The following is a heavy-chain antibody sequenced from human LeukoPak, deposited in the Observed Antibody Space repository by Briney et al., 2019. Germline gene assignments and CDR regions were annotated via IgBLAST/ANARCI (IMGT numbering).Heavy chain of an antibody. V-gene: IGHV4-59*01. CDR2: IYDSGNT. Sequence: SETLSLTCTVSGGPISSYYWSWIRQPPGKGLEWIGYIYDSGNTNYNPSLKSRVTISVDTSKNQFSLKLTSVTAADTAVYHCATSYDYVPQGAFDIWGQGTMVTVSS. CDR3: ATSYDYVPQGAFDI. CDR1: GGPISSYY. D-gene: IGHD3-16*01. J-gene: IGHJ3*02.